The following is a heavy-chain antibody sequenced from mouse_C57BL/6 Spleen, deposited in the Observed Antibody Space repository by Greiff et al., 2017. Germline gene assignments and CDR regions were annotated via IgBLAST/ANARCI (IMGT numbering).Heavy chain of an antibody. CDR2: INPNNGGT. CDR1: GYTFTDYN. V-gene: IGHV1-18*01. Sequence: EVHLVESGPELVKPGASVKIPCKASGYTFTDYNMDWVKQSHGKSLEWIGDINPNNGGTIYNQKFKGKATLTVDKSSSTAYMELRSLTSEDTAVYYCARGNYDAMDYWGQGTSVTVSS. CDR3: ARGNYDAMDY. J-gene: IGHJ4*01.